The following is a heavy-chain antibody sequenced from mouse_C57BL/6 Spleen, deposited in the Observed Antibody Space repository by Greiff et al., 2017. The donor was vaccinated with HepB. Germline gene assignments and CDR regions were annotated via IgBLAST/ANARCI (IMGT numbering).Heavy chain of an antibody. D-gene: IGHD4-1*01. CDR1: GYTFTSYW. J-gene: IGHJ2*01. CDR3: ARGGLGVFDD. Sequence: VQLQQPGAELVKPGASVKLSCKASGYTFTSYWMQWVKQRPGQGLEWIGEIDPSDSYTNYNQKFKGKATLTVDTSSSTAYMKLSSLTSEDSAVYYCARGGLGVFDDWGKGTTLTVSS. CDR2: IDPSDSYT. V-gene: IGHV1-50*01.